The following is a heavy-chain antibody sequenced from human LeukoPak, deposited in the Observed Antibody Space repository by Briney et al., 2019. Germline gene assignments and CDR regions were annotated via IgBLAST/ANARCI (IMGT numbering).Heavy chain of an antibody. CDR2: IYPGDSET. Sequence: GESLKISCKGSGYSFTRYWIGWVRQMPGKGLEWMGIIYPGDSETRYSPSFQGQVTISADKSINTAYLQWSSLRASDTAVYYCARHRPMTTETTGYFDDWGQGTLVTVSS. CDR1: GYSFTRYW. CDR3: ARHRPMTTETTGYFDD. V-gene: IGHV5-51*01. D-gene: IGHD4-11*01. J-gene: IGHJ4*02.